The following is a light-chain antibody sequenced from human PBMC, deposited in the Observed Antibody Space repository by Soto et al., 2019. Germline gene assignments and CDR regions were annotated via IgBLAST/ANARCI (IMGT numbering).Light chain of an antibody. CDR3: QQYYETPQT. CDR1: QSVLYSSNNKNY. V-gene: IGKV4-1*01. CDR2: WAS. Sequence: DIVMTQSPDSLAVSLGERATINCKSSQSVLYSSNNKNYLAWYQQKPGQPPKLLISWASTRESGVPVRFSGSGSGTDFTLTISSLQAEDVAVYYCQQYYETPQTFGQGTKVEIK. J-gene: IGKJ1*01.